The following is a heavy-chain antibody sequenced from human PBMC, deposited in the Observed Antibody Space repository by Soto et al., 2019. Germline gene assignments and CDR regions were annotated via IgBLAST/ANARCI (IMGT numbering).Heavy chain of an antibody. CDR1: GFTFSSYG. Sequence: PGGSLRLSCAASGFTFSSYGMHWVRQAPCKGLELVAVISYYGSNKYYADSVKGRFTISRDNSKNTLYLQMNSLRAEDTAVYYCAKDRVVGATNKRLRGSEYFQHWGQGTLVTVSS. D-gene: IGHD1-26*01. V-gene: IGHV3-30*18. J-gene: IGHJ1*01. CDR2: ISYYGSNK. CDR3: AKDRVVGATNKRLRGSEYFQH.